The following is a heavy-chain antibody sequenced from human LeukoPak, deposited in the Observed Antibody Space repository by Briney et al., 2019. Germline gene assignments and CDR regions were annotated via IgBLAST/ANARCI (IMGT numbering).Heavy chain of an antibody. D-gene: IGHD4-11*01. V-gene: IGHV3-7*01. CDR3: ARARSSYYDYSYYFDY. CDR2: IKQDGSEK. J-gene: IGHJ4*02. CDR1: RFTFSRYW. Sequence: PGGSLRLSCAASRFTFSRYWMSWVRQAPGKGLEWVANIKQDGSEKYYVDSVKGRFTISRDNAKNSLYLQMNSLRAEDTAVYYCARARSSYYDYSYYFDYWGQGTLVTVSS.